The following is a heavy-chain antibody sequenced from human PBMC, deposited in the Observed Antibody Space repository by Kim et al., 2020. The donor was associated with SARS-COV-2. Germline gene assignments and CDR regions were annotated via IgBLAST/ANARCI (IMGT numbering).Heavy chain of an antibody. CDR3: ARTYYDILTGYYADY. V-gene: IGHV4-59*01. Sequence: PSLKSRVTISVDTSKNQFSLKLSSVTAADTAVYYCARTYYDILTGYYADYWGQGTLVTVSS. J-gene: IGHJ4*02. D-gene: IGHD3-9*01.